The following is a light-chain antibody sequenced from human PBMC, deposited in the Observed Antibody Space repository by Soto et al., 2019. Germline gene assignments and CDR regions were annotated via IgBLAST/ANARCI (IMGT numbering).Light chain of an antibody. Sequence: QSALTQPASVSGSPGQSITISCTGTSSDVGGYNYVSWYQQHPGKAPKILIYEVSNRPSGVSNRFSGSKSGNTASLIISGLQAEDEADYYCCSYTSSSTVVFGGGTKLNVL. CDR2: EVS. CDR1: SSDVGGYNY. CDR3: CSYTSSSTVV. V-gene: IGLV2-14*01. J-gene: IGLJ2*01.